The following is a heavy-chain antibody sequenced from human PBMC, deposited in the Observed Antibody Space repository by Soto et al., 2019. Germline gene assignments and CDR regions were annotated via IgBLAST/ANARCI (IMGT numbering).Heavy chain of an antibody. J-gene: IGHJ4*02. D-gene: IGHD3-10*01. CDR2: ISYDGSNK. V-gene: IGHV3-30*18. Sequence: GGSLRLSCAASGFTFSSYGMHWVRQAPGKGLEWVAVISYDGSNKYYADSVKGRFTISRDNSKNTLYLQMNSLRAEDTAVYYCAKGEYCYGSGKFDYWGQGTLVTVSS. CDR1: GFTFSSYG. CDR3: AKGEYCYGSGKFDY.